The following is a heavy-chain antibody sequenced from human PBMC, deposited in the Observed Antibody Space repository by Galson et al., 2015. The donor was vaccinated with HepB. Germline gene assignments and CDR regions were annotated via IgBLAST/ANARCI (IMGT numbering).Heavy chain of an antibody. Sequence: VKVSCKASGYTFTGYYMHWVRQAPGQGLEWMGWINPNSGGTNYAQKFQGGVTMTRNTSISTAYMELSRLRSDDTAVYYCAREDASSGLGYFQHWGQGTLVTVSS. CDR2: INPNSGGT. CDR1: GYTFTGYY. CDR3: AREDASSGLGYFQH. D-gene: IGHD6-19*01. V-gene: IGHV1-2*02. J-gene: IGHJ1*01.